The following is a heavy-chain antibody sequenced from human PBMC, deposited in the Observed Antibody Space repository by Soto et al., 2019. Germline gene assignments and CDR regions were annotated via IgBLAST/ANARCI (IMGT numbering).Heavy chain of an antibody. Sequence: GGSLRLSCAASGFTFTNAWMSWVRQAPGKGLEWVGRIKSKTDGGTTDYAAPVRGRFTISRDDSKNTLYLQLNSLKAEDTAVHYCTIDSILAPLFHWGRGTLVTVSS. V-gene: IGHV3-15*01. J-gene: IGHJ4*02. CDR2: IKSKTDGGTT. CDR3: TIDSILAPLFH. CDR1: GFTFTNAW. D-gene: IGHD3-3*02.